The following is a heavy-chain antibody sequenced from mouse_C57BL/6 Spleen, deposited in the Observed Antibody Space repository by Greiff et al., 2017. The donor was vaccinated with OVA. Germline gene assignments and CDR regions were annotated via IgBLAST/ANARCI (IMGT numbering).Heavy chain of an antibody. V-gene: IGHV5-4*01. J-gene: IGHJ2*01. CDR2: IIDGGSYT. CDR1: GFTFSSYA. Sequence: EVMLVESGGGLVKPGGSLKLSCAASGFTFSSYAMSWVRQTPEKRLEWVANIIDGGSYTYYPDNVKGRFTISRDNAKNNLYLQMSHLKSEDTAMYYCARDRNFFDYWGQGTTLTVSS. CDR3: ARDRNFFDY.